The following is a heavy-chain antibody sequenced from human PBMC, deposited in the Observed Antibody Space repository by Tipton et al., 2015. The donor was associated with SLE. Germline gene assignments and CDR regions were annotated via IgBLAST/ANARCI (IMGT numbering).Heavy chain of an antibody. CDR3: AREGYSGGWDGDFDN. CDR2: IYSGGST. V-gene: IGHV3-23*03. Sequence: SLRLSCAASGFTLSSYAMTWVRQAPGKGLEWVSIIYSGGSTYYADSVKGRFTVSRGTSKNTLYLQMSSLRPEDTAVYYCAREGYSGGWDGDFDNWGQGALVTVSS. J-gene: IGHJ4*02. D-gene: IGHD6-19*01. CDR1: GFTLSSYA.